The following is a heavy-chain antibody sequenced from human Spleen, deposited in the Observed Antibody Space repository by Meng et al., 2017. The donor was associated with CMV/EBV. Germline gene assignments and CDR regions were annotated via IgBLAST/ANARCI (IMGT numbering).Heavy chain of an antibody. J-gene: IGHJ5*02. V-gene: IGHV3-21*04. CDR3: ARGSWFDP. Sequence: GESLKISCAASGFTFSSYSMNWVRQAPGKGLEWVSSISSSSSYIYYADSVKGRFTISRDNSKNTLYLQMNSLRAEDTAVYYCARGSWFDPWGQGTLVTVSS. CDR1: GFTFSSYS. CDR2: ISSSSSYI.